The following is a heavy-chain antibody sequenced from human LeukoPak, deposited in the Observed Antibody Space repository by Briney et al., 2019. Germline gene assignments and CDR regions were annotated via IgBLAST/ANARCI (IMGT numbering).Heavy chain of an antibody. J-gene: IGHJ3*02. CDR1: GGSISRYY. CDR2: IYTSGST. D-gene: IGHD6-19*01. Sequence: SETLSLTCTVSGGSISRYYWSWIRQPAGKGLEWIGRIYTSGSTNYNPSLKSRVTMSVDTSKNHLSLKLSSVTAAATAVYYCARDIAVAGTGTFDIWGQGILVTVSS. V-gene: IGHV4-4*07. CDR3: ARDIAVAGTGTFDI.